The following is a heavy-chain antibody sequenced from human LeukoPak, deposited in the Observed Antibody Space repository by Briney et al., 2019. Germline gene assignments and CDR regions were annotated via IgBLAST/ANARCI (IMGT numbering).Heavy chain of an antibody. CDR2: IYSDGNT. D-gene: IGHD3-22*01. J-gene: IGHJ4*02. Sequence: GGSLRLSCAASGFSVSNNYMNWVRQAPGKGLEWVSVIYSDGNTLYADSVKGRFTISRDNAKNSLYLQMNSLRAEDTAVYYCAREGGLRGPYYYDSSGYYPPDYWGQGTLVTVSS. CDR3: AREGGLRGPYYYDSSGYYPPDY. V-gene: IGHV3-53*01. CDR1: GFSVSNNY.